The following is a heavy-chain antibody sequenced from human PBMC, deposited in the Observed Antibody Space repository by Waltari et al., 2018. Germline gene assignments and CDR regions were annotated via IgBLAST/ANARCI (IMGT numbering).Heavy chain of an antibody. J-gene: IGHJ4*02. Sequence: QLQLQESGPGLVKPSEPLSLTCTVSGGSISSSSYYWGWIRQPPGKGLEWIGSIYYSGSTYYNPSLKSRVTISVDTSKNQFSLKLSSVTAADTAVYYCARTDTPYYFDYWGQGTLVTVSS. CDR3: ARTDTPYYFDY. D-gene: IGHD2-2*02. CDR1: GGSISSSSYY. V-gene: IGHV4-39*01. CDR2: IYYSGST.